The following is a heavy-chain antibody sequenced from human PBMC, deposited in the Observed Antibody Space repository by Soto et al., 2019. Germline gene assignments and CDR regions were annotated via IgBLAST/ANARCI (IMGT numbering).Heavy chain of an antibody. CDR1: GYTFTSYG. Sequence: ASVKVSCKASGYTFTSYGISWVRQAPGQGLEWMGWISAYNGNTNYAQKLQGRVTMTTDTSTSTAYMELRSLGSDDTAVYYCVRDQKLGYCSSTSCRAAFDIWGQGTMVTVS. CDR2: ISAYNGNT. J-gene: IGHJ3*02. CDR3: VRDQKLGYCSSTSCRAAFDI. D-gene: IGHD2-2*01. V-gene: IGHV1-18*01.